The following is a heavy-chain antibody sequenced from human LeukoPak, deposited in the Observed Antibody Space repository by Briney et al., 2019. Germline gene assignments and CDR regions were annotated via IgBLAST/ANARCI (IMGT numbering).Heavy chain of an antibody. Sequence: GGSLRLSCAASGFTFTSYAMSWVRQAPGKGLEWVSGISGSGDNTYYADSVKGRFTISRDNSKNTLYLQMNSLRAEDTAVYYCAREGPRGNSQFDYWGQGTLVTVSS. J-gene: IGHJ5*01. D-gene: IGHD2/OR15-2a*01. CDR2: ISGSGDNT. V-gene: IGHV3-23*01. CDR3: AREGPRGNSQFDY. CDR1: GFTFTSYA.